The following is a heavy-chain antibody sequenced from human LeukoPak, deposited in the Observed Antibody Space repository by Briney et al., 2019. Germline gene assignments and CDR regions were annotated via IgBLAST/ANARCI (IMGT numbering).Heavy chain of an antibody. CDR1: GFTFSHYS. J-gene: IGHJ4*02. V-gene: IGHV3-23*01. Sequence: GGSLRLSCAASGFTFSHYSMNWVRQAPGKGLEWLSGISPRGGGTYYADSVKGRFTISRDDSKNTLSLQMNSLRVEDTAVYYCGRDLAWGAFDYWGQGTLVTVSS. CDR2: ISPRGGGT. CDR3: GRDLAWGAFDY. D-gene: IGHD7-27*01.